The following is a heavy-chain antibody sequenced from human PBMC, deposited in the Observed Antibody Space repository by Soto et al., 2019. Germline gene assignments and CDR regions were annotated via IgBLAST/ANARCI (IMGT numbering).Heavy chain of an antibody. D-gene: IGHD4-17*01. J-gene: IGHJ6*02. CDR2: IYYSGRT. CDR3: ARDWGYGDYYGMHV. V-gene: IGHV4-30-4*01. Sequence: QVQLQESGPGLVKPSQTLSLTCTVSGGSISSGDYYWSWIRQPPGKGLEWIGYIYYSGRTYYNPSRRSRVTISVDTSKHPFSLNLSSVTAADTAVHYCARDWGYGDYYGMHVWVQGTTVTVSS. CDR1: GGSISSGDYY.